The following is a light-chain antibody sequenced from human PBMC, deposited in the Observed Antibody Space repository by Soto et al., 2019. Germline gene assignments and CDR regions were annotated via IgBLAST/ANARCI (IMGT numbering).Light chain of an antibody. V-gene: IGKV1-39*01. CDR3: QQSYNVLSWT. Sequence: DSQLPPFPSSLSASVGDRVTITSRASQNIGSYLNWYRQKPGKAPELLIYAASKWQREVPSRFRGSGSGTDFTLTISSLQPEDFASYYCQQSYNVLSWTFGQGTKVDIK. CDR2: AAS. J-gene: IGKJ1*01. CDR1: QNIGSY.